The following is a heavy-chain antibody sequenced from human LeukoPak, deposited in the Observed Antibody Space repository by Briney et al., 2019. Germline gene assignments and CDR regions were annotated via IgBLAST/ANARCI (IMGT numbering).Heavy chain of an antibody. CDR1: GDXVSSNSAA. CDR3: ARDRLAAARPIYYYGMDV. D-gene: IGHD6-13*01. Sequence: SLTCXISGDXVSSNSAAWNWIRQSPSRGLEWLGRTYYRSKWYNDYAVSVKSRITINPDTSKDQFSLQLNSVTPEDTAVYYCARDRLAAARPIYYYGMDVWGQGTTVTVSS. CDR2: TYYRSKWYN. V-gene: IGHV6-1*01. J-gene: IGHJ6*02.